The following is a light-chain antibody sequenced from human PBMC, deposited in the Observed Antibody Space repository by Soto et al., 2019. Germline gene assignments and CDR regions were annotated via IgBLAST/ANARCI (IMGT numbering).Light chain of an antibody. V-gene: IGLV2-14*03. CDR1: SSDVGGSNF. CDR2: DVA. Sequence: QSVLTQPASVSDSPGQSITISCTGTSSDVGGSNFVSWYQQHPGKPPKLIIYDVANRPSGVSNRFSGSKSGSTASLIISRLQTEDEADYYCVSYTSSTTYVFGTAPNVTVL. J-gene: IGLJ1*01. CDR3: VSYTSSTTYV.